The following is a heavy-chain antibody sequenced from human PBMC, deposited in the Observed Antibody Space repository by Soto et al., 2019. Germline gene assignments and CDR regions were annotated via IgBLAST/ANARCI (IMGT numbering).Heavy chain of an antibody. CDR2: IIPIFGTA. D-gene: IGHD2-15*01. CDR3: ARSRYCSGGSCYSWVNWFDP. V-gene: IGHV1-69*12. CDR1: GGTFSSYA. J-gene: IGHJ5*02. Sequence: QVQLVQSGAEVKKPGSSVKVSCKASGGTFSSYAISWVRQAPGQGLEWMGGIIPIFGTANYAQKFQGRVTITADESTSTAYMELSSQRSEDTAVYYCARSRYCSGGSCYSWVNWFDPWGQGTLVTVSS.